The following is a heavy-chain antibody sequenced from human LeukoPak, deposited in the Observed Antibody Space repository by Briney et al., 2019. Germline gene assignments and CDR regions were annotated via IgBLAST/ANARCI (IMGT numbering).Heavy chain of an antibody. CDR2: ISWNSGSI. CDR1: GFTFDDYA. V-gene: IGHV3-9*01. CDR3: AKDPGN. Sequence: SLRLSCAASGFTFDDYAMHWVRQAPGKGLEWVSGISWNSGSIGYADSVKGRFTISRDNAKNSLYLQMNSLRAEDTALYYCAKDPGNWGQGTLVTVSS. J-gene: IGHJ4*02.